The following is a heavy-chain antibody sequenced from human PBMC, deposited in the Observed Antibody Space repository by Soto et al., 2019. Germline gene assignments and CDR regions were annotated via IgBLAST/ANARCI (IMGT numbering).Heavy chain of an antibody. CDR1: GGSISSGGYY. Sequence: QVQLQESGPGLVKPSQTLSLTCTVSGGSISSGGYYWSWIRQHQGKGLEWIGYIYYSGSTYYNPSLKSRVPISVDTSKNQFSLKLSSVTAADTAVYYCARGAVAALMSWFDPWGQGTLVTVSS. V-gene: IGHV4-31*03. D-gene: IGHD6-19*01. CDR2: IYYSGST. CDR3: ARGAVAALMSWFDP. J-gene: IGHJ5*02.